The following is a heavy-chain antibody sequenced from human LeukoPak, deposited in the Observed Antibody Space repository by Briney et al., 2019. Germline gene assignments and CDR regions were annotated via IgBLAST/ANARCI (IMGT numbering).Heavy chain of an antibody. V-gene: IGHV3-9*01. Sequence: GGSLRLSCAASGFTFDDYDMHWVRQAPGKGLEWVSGISWNSGSIGYADSVKGRFTISRDNAKNSLYLQMNSLRAEDTALYYCAKGYYYDSSVYYNHDAFDIWGQGTMVTVSS. J-gene: IGHJ3*02. CDR2: ISWNSGSI. D-gene: IGHD3-22*01. CDR3: AKGYYYDSSVYYNHDAFDI. CDR1: GFTFDDYD.